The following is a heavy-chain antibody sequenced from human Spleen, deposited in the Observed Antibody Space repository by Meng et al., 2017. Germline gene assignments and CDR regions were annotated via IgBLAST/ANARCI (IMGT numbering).Heavy chain of an antibody. V-gene: IGHV3-74*01. CDR3: TNDRLNH. CDR2: INTDGSTT. Sequence: LWEARWELVRLGGSLILSCSAPGFTFSCHWMPWVRQAPGKGLVWVSLINTDGSTTTYADSVKGRFTISRDNAKNTLYLQMNSLRAEDTAVYYCTNDRLNHWGQGTLVTVSS. CDR1: GFTFSCHW. D-gene: IGHD1-1*01. J-gene: IGHJ1*01.